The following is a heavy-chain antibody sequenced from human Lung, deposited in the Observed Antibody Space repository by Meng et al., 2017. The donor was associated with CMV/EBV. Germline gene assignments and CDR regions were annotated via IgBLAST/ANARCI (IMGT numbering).Heavy chain of an antibody. CDR2: IYTSGTT. V-gene: IGHV4-4*07. J-gene: IGHJ4*02. CDR3: ARAEADTGNFDY. Sequence: VQLQDSAPRLLKPSATLSLTCTVSGGSISSYYWSWICQSAGQGLEWIGRIYTSGTTIYNPSLKSRLTLSLDTSRNQFSLKLNSVTAADTAVYYCARAEADTGNFDYWGQGTLVTVSS. CDR1: GGSISSYY. D-gene: IGHD6-19*01.